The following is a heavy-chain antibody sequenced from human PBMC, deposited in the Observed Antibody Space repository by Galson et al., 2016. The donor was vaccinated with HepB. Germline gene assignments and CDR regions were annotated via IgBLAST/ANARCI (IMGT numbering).Heavy chain of an antibody. CDR1: GFTVTRSY. CDR2: IYSGGAT. J-gene: IGHJ4*02. V-gene: IGHV3-66*02. Sequence: SLRLSCAASGFTVTRSYMSWVRQAPGQGLEWVSVIYSGGATYYTDSVKGRFTISRDNSKHTLYLQMTSLRPEDTAIYYCAGAFDYWGQGILVTVSS. CDR3: AGAFDY.